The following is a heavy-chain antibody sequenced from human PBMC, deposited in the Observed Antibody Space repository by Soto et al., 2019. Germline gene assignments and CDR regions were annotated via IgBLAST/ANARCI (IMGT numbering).Heavy chain of an antibody. V-gene: IGHV3-23*01. J-gene: IGHJ5*02. CDR1: GFTFSSYA. CDR3: AKGQQWLESPTFSWFDP. D-gene: IGHD6-19*01. Sequence: GGSLRLSCAASGFTFSSYAMSWVRQAPGKGLEWVSAISGSGGSTYYADSVKGRFTISRDNSKNTLYLQMNSLRAEDTAVYYCAKGQQWLESPTFSWFDPWGQGTRVTVSS. CDR2: ISGSGGST.